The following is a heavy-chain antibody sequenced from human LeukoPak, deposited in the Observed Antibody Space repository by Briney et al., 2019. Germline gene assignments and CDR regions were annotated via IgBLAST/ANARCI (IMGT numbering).Heavy chain of an antibody. CDR3: ARAPYFESSGPL. V-gene: IGHV3-7*01. CDR2: IRQDGAER. D-gene: IGHD3-22*01. J-gene: IGHJ4*02. CDR1: GFTFSNHW. Sequence: GGSLRLSCAASGFTFSNHWMSWVRQAPGKGLEWVANIRQDGAERYYVDSVKGRFTISRDNAKNSVYLEMNSLRVEDTAVYFCARAPYFESSGPLWGQGTLVTVSS.